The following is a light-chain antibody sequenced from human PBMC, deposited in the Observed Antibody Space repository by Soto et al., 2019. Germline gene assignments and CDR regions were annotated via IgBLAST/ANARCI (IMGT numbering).Light chain of an antibody. CDR2: GAS. CDR3: QQHNSWPPV. J-gene: IGKJ2*01. CDR1: KSVNSN. Sequence: EIGLPRSPPPLHLSPGEMAPLSARAIKSVNSNLAWYQQKPGHSPRLLIYGASTRVTGTPARFSGSGSGTEFTLTISSLQSEDFAIYYCQQHNSWPPVFGQGTKLEIK. V-gene: IGKV3-15*01.